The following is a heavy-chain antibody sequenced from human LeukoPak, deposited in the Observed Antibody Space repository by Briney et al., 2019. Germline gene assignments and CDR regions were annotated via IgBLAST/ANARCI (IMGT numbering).Heavy chain of an antibody. J-gene: IGHJ4*02. CDR3: ARVGVSSSLYY. V-gene: IGHV3-48*01. CDR2: ISSSRSTI. Sequence: GGSLRLSCAASGFTFSSYSMNWVRQAPGKGLEWVSYISSSRSTIYYADSVKGRFTISRDNAKNSLYLQMNSLRAEDTAVYYCARVGVSSSLYYWGQGTLVTVSS. CDR1: GFTFSSYS. D-gene: IGHD6-13*01.